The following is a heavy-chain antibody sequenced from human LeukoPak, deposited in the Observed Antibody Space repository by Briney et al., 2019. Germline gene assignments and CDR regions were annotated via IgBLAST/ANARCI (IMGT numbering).Heavy chain of an antibody. V-gene: IGHV1-24*01. J-gene: IGHJ4*02. CDR1: GDTLTELS. CDR2: FDPEDGES. CDR3: ATDQRYNNNRQNDY. D-gene: IGHD1-1*01. Sequence: GASVKVSCKVSGDTLTELSMHWVRQAPGKGLEWMGGFDPEDGESIYAQKFQGRVTMTEDTSTDTAYMELSSLRSEDTAEYYCATDQRYNNNRQNDYWGQGTLVTVSS.